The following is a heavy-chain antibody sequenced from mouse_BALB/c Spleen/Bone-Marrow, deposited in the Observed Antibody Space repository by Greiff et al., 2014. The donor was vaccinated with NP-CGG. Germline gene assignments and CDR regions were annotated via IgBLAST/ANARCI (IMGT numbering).Heavy chain of an antibody. CDR2: IYPGNSDT. J-gene: IGHJ2*01. Sequence: EVQLQQSGTVLARPGAAVKMSCKASGYTFSNYWMHWVKQRPGQGLEWIGTIYPGNSDTTYNQKFKGKAKLTAVTSTSTAYMELSSQANEDAAVYYCTTLARSDLDYWGQGTTLTVSS. V-gene: IGHV1-5*01. CDR3: TTLARSDLDY. D-gene: IGHD3-1*01. CDR1: GYTFSNYW.